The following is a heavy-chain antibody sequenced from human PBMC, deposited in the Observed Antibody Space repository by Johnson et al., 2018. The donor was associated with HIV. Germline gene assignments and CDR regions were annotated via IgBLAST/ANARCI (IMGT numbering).Heavy chain of an antibody. V-gene: IGHV3-23*04. CDR2: ISGAGGST. D-gene: IGHD3-16*01. J-gene: IGHJ3*02. CDR1: GFTFSDYY. CDR3: ASGGATAFDI. Sequence: VQLVESGGGVVQPGRSLRLTCAASGFTFSDYYMSWVRQAPGKGLDWVSTISGAGGSTYYADSVKGRFTISRDNLKNTLYLQMNSLRAEDTAVYYCASGGATAFDIWGQGTMVTVSS.